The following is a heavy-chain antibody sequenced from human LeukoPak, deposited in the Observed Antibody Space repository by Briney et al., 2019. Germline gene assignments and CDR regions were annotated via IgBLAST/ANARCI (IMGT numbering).Heavy chain of an antibody. V-gene: IGHV4-4*02. CDR2: IYHSGST. D-gene: IGHD3-10*01. Sequence: PSETLSLTCAVSGGSISSSNWWSWVRQPPGKGLEWIGEIYHSGSTNYNPSLKSRVTISVDKSKNQFSLKLSSVTAADTAVYYCASISSDYYGSGSYYSPFDYWGQGTLVTVPS. CDR3: ASISSDYYGSGSYYSPFDY. CDR1: GGSISSSNW. J-gene: IGHJ4*02.